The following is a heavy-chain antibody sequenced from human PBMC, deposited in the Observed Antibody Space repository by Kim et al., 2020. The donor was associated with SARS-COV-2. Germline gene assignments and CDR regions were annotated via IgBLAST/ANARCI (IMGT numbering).Heavy chain of an antibody. CDR2: INHSGST. CDR1: GGSFSGYY. J-gene: IGHJ4*02. V-gene: IGHV4-34*01. Sequence: SETLSLTCAVYGGSFSGYYWSWIRQPPGKGLEWIGEINHSGSTNYNPSLKSRVTISVDTSKNQFSLKLSSVTAADTAVYYCARTTTTMVRGVIDYWGQGT. CDR3: ARTTTTMVRGVIDY. D-gene: IGHD3-10*01.